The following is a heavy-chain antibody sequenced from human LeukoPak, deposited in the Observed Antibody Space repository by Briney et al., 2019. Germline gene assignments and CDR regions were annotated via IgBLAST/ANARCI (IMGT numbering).Heavy chain of an antibody. CDR2: ISRSGSTI. Sequence: GGSLRLSCAASGFTFSDYYMGWIRQAPGKGLEWLSYISRSGSTIYYADSVKGRFTISRDNAKNSLYLQMNSLRAEDTAVYYCARRGAPYFYYYMDVWGKGTTVTVSS. CDR1: GFTFSDYY. CDR3: ARRGAPYFYYYMDV. J-gene: IGHJ6*03. V-gene: IGHV3-11*04. D-gene: IGHD1-26*01.